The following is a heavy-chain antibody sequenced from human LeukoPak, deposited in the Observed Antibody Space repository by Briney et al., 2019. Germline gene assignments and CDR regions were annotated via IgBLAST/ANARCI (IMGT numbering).Heavy chain of an antibody. CDR1: GFTFSSYA. V-gene: IGHV3-23*01. D-gene: IGHD6-19*01. CDR2: ISGSGGST. Sequence: GESLKISCAASGFTFSSYAMSWVRQAPGKGLEWVSAISGSGGSTYYADSVKGRFTICRDNSKNTLYLQMNSLRAEDTAVYYCAKGASSGWTPLDYWGQRTLVTVSS. CDR3: AKGASSGWTPLDY. J-gene: IGHJ4*02.